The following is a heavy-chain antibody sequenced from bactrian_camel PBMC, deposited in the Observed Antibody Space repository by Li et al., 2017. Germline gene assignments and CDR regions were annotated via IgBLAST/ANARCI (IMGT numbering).Heavy chain of an antibody. CDR2: IDSDSDGST. J-gene: IGHJ4*01. D-gene: IGHD7*01. V-gene: IGHV3S42*01. Sequence: VQLVESGGGSVQPGGSLNLSCTASGTTYCMGWFRQPPGKEREGVAAIDSDSDGSTSYADSVKGRFTISRDNGKNTLYLQLNSLKTEDTAAYYCATDPRLDSGQGTQVTVS. CDR1: GTTYC.